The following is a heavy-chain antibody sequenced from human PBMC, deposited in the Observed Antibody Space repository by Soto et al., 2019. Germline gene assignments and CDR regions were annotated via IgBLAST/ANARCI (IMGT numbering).Heavy chain of an antibody. Sequence: QVQLVESGGGVVQPGRSLRLSCAASGFTFSSYGMHWVRQAPGKGLEWVAVIWYDGSNKYYADSVKGRFTISRDNSKNTLYLQMNSLRAEDTAVYYCARDRMYSSSHRFDYWGQGTLVTVSS. V-gene: IGHV3-33*01. CDR2: IWYDGSNK. CDR3: ARDRMYSSSHRFDY. D-gene: IGHD6-13*01. J-gene: IGHJ4*02. CDR1: GFTFSSYG.